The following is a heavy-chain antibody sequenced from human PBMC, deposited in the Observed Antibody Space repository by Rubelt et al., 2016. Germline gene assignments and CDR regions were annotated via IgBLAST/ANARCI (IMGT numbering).Heavy chain of an antibody. CDR2: IWYDGSDK. CDR3: ARDYANSAKDY. Sequence: QVQLVESGGGVVQPGRSLRLSCAASGFTFSSYGMHRVRQAPGKGLEWVAVIWYDGSDKYYAEYVKGRFTNYRDNSKSTVYLKMKGLRAEDTAVYYCARDYANSAKDYWGQGTLVTVSS. CDR1: GFTFSSYG. D-gene: IGHD2-2*01. V-gene: IGHV3-33*01. J-gene: IGHJ4*02.